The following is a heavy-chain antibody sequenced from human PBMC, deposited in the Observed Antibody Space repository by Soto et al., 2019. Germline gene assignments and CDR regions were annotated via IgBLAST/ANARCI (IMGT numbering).Heavy chain of an antibody. Sequence: QVQLVQSGAEVKKPGASVKVSCKASGYTFTSYDINWVRPATGQGLEWMGWMNPNSGNTGYAKKFQGRITMTRNTSISTAYMELSSLRSEDTAVYYCARGLHCSGGSCYSSGWFDPWGQGTLVTVSS. CDR3: ARGLHCSGGSCYSSGWFDP. CDR1: GYTFTSYD. V-gene: IGHV1-8*01. D-gene: IGHD2-15*01. J-gene: IGHJ5*02. CDR2: MNPNSGNT.